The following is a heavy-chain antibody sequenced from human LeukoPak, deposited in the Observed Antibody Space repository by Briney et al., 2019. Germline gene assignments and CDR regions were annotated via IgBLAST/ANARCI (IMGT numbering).Heavy chain of an antibody. CDR3: ARVGDSSGYLWGFDY. J-gene: IGHJ4*02. V-gene: IGHV4-39*07. CDR2: IYYSGST. D-gene: IGHD3-22*01. CDR1: GDSISSSSYY. Sequence: PSETLSLTCTVSGDSISSSSYYWGWIRQPPGKGLEWIGSIYYSGSTYYNPSLKSRVTISVDTSKNQFSLKLSSVTAADTAVYYCARVGDSSGYLWGFDYWGQGTLVTVSS.